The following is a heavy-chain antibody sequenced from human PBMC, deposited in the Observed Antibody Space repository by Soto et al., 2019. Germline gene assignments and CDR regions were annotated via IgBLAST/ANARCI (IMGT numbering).Heavy chain of an antibody. V-gene: IGHV3-73*01. Sequence: EVQLVESGGGLVQPGGSLNLACAASGFTFSGSAMHWVRQASGKGLEWVGRIRSKANSYATAYAASVKGRFTISRDDSKNTAYLQMNSLKTEDTAVYYCTRLGGYNGVDYWGQGTLVTVSS. J-gene: IGHJ4*02. CDR1: GFTFSGSA. CDR2: IRSKANSYAT. CDR3: TRLGGYNGVDY. D-gene: IGHD5-12*01.